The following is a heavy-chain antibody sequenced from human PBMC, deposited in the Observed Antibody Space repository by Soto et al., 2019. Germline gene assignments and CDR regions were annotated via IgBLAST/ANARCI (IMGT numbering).Heavy chain of an antibody. Sequence: GGSLRLSCAASGFTFSSYAMSWVRQAPGKGLEWVSAISGSGGSTYYADSVKGRFTISRDNSKNTLYLQMNSLRAEDTSVYYCAKDMVRGVIIRAYYFDYWGQGTLVTVSS. D-gene: IGHD3-10*01. CDR3: AKDMVRGVIIRAYYFDY. CDR2: ISGSGGST. CDR1: GFTFSSYA. V-gene: IGHV3-23*01. J-gene: IGHJ4*02.